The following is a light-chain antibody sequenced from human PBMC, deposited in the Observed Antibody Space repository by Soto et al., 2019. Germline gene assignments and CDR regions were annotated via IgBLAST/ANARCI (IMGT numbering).Light chain of an antibody. CDR3: GTRDSRLSAGV. CDR1: SSNIGNNG. V-gene: IGLV1-51*01. CDR2: DNT. J-gene: IGLJ2*01. Sequence: QSVLTQPPSVSAAPGQKVTISCSGSSSNIGNNGVSWYQQLPGTAPKLLIYDNTERPSGIPDRFSGSRSGTSATLGITGLQTGDEADYYCGTRDSRLSAGVFGGGTKLTVL.